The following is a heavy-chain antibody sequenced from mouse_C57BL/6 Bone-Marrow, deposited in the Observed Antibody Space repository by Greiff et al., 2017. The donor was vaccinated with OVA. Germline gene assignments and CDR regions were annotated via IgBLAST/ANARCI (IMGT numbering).Heavy chain of an antibody. J-gene: IGHJ2*01. CDR1: GYAFSSSW. CDR2: IYPGDGDT. CDR3: ASYYDYSLDY. D-gene: IGHD2-4*01. V-gene: IGHV1-82*01. Sequence: QVQLQQSGPELVKPGASVKISCKASGYAFSSSWMNWVQQRPGKGLEWIGRIYPGDGDTNYNGKFKGKATLTADKSSSTAYMQLSSLTSEDSAVYFCASYYDYSLDYWGQGTTLTVSS.